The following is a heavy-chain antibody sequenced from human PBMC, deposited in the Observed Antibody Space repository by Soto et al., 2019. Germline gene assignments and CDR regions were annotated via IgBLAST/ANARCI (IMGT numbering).Heavy chain of an antibody. V-gene: IGHV1-69*01. CDR1: GGTFSSYA. Sequence: QVQLVQSGAEVKKPGSSVKVSCKASGGTFSSYAISWVRQAPGQGLEWMGGIIPLFGTANYAQKFQDRVTITADESTSTAYMELSSLRSEDTAVYYCARVAAMEYYFDYWGQGTLVTVSS. CDR2: IIPLFGTA. J-gene: IGHJ4*02. D-gene: IGHD5-18*01. CDR3: ARVAAMEYYFDY.